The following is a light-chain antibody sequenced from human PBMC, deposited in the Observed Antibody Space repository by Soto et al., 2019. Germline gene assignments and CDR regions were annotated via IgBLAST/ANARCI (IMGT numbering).Light chain of an antibody. CDR3: QTWDGSLSAHV. CDR1: SSNIGENY. CDR2: ENN. J-gene: IGLJ1*01. Sequence: HSVLPQPPSGSAAPGQRVTISYTGSSSNIGENYVSWYQQFPGTAPKLLIYENNNRPSGIPDRFSGSKSGTSATLVITGLQTGDEADYYCQTWDGSLSAHVFGSGTKVTVL. V-gene: IGLV1-51*02.